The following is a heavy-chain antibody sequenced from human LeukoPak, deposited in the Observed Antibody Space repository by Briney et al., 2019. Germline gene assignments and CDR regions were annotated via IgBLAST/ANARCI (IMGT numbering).Heavy chain of an antibody. J-gene: IGHJ4*02. CDR3: AKDLGPALRPLDY. CDR2: ISGSGGST. D-gene: IGHD2-2*01. Sequence: GGSLRLSCAASGFTFSSYAMSWVRQAPGKGLEWVSAISGSGGSTYYADSVKGRFTVSRDNSKNTLYLQMNSLRAEDTAVYYCAKDLGPALRPLDYWGQGTLVTVSS. CDR1: GFTFSSYA. V-gene: IGHV3-23*01.